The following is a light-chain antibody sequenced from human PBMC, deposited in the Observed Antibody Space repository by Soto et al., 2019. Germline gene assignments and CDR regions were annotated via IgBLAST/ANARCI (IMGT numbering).Light chain of an antibody. CDR3: QQFDDVPYS. V-gene: IGKV1-33*01. J-gene: IGKJ2*03. Sequence: DIQMTQSPSSLSASVGDRVTITCQASQDLTNFLNWYQQKPGKAPKLLIYDASSLQTGVPSRFSGSGSGTDFSFTISSLQPEDIATYYCQQFDDVPYSFGQGTKVAIK. CDR2: DAS. CDR1: QDLTNF.